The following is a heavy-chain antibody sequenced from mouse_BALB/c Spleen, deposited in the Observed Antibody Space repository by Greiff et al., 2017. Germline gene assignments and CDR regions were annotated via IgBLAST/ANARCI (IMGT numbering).Heavy chain of an antibody. CDR2: INSNGGST. Sequence: EVKLMESGGGLVQPGGSLKLSCAASGFTFSSYGMSWVRQTPDKRLELVATINSNGGSTYYPDSVKGRFTISRDNAKNTLYLQMSSLKSEDTAMYYCARVYYGYPFAYWGQGTLVTVSA. D-gene: IGHD1-2*01. CDR1: GFTFSSYG. CDR3: ARVYYGYPFAY. V-gene: IGHV5-6-3*01. J-gene: IGHJ3*01.